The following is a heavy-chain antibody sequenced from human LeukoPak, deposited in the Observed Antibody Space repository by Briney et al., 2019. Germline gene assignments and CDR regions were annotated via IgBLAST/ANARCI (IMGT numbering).Heavy chain of an antibody. D-gene: IGHD3-10*01. J-gene: IGHJ4*02. Sequence: GESLKISCKGSGYSFTSYWIGWVRHLPGKGLEWMGIIYPNDSDTRYSPSFQGQVTISADKSITTAYLQWSSLKASDTAMYYCARQPTSMVRGIIISDYYFDYWGQGTLVTVSS. CDR1: GYSFTSYW. V-gene: IGHV5-51*01. CDR2: IYPNDSDT. CDR3: ARQPTSMVRGIIISDYYFDY.